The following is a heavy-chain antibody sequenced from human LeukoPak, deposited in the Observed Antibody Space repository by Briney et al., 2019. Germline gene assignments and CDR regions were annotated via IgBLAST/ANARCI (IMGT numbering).Heavy chain of an antibody. J-gene: IGHJ4*02. D-gene: IGHD1-26*01. CDR1: GGSISGHF. CDR2: VSYSGDT. Sequence: SETLSLTCTVSGGSISGHFWSWIRQPPGKGLEWIGFVSYSGDTNYSPSFNGRVTISLDTSKSQFTLNLNSVTAADTAVYFCARGGASSRYFGYWGQGTLVTVSS. CDR3: ARGGASSRYFGY. V-gene: IGHV4-59*11.